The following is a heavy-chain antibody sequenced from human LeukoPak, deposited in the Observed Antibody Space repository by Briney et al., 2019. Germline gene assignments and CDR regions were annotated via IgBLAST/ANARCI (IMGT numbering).Heavy chain of an antibody. CDR2: INAGNGNT. CDR3: ARDYDGYSRFDY. D-gene: IGHD5-18*01. V-gene: IGHV1-3*01. Sequence: ASVKVSCKASGYTFTSYAMHWVRQAPGQRLEWMGWINAGNGNTKYSQKFQGRVTITRDTSASTAYMELSSLRSEDTAVYYCARDYDGYSRFDYWGQGTLVTISS. CDR1: GYTFTSYA. J-gene: IGHJ4*02.